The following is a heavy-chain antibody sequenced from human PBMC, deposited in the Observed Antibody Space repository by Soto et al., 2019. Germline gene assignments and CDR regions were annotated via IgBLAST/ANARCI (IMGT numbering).Heavy chain of an antibody. CDR2: ISSSGSTI. CDR1: GFTFSDYY. V-gene: IGHV3-11*01. J-gene: IGHJ6*02. D-gene: IGHD2-2*01. Sequence: QVQLVESGGGLVKPGGSLRLSCAASGFTFSDYYMSWIRQAPGKGLEWVSYISSSGSTIYYADSVKGRFTISRDNAKNSLYLQMNSLRAEDTAVYYCARTDIVLVPAAIGYYYYGMDVWGQGTTVTVSS. CDR3: ARTDIVLVPAAIGYYYYGMDV.